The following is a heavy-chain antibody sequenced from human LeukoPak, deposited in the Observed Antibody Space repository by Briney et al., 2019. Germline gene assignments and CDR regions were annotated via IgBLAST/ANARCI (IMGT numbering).Heavy chain of an antibody. CDR3: ARDRFRGRYYYYGMDV. CDR1: GGTFSSYA. J-gene: IGHJ6*02. CDR2: IIPIFGTA. D-gene: IGHD3-10*01. Sequence: SVKVSCKASGGTFSSYAISWVRQAPGQGLEWMGGIIPIFGTANYAQKFQGRVTITADESTSTAYMELSSLRSEDTAVYYCARDRFRGRYYYYGMDVWGQGTTVTVSS. V-gene: IGHV1-69*13.